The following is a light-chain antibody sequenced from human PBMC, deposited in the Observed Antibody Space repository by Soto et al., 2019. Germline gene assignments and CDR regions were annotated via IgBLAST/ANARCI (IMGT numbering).Light chain of an antibody. Sequence: EIVLTQSPGTLSLSPGERATLSCRASQNVRSPYLAWYQQKPGQAPRRLIYAASSRAAGIPDRFSGSGSGTDFTLTISRLEPEDFAVYYCQQYGNSAWTFGQGTKVEIK. CDR2: AAS. V-gene: IGKV3-20*01. J-gene: IGKJ1*01. CDR3: QQYGNSAWT. CDR1: QNVRSPY.